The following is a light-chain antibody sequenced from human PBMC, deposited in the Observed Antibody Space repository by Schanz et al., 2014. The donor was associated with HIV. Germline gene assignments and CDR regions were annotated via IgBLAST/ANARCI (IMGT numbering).Light chain of an antibody. V-gene: IGLV2-14*03. CDR1: SNDVGGYNF. Sequence: QSALTQPASVSGSPGQSITISCTGTSNDVGGYNFVSWYQQHPGKAPKLIIYDVSNRPSGVSNRFSGSKSGITASLTISGLQADDEADYYCQSYDSSLRGSVFGGGTKLTVL. J-gene: IGLJ2*01. CDR2: DVS. CDR3: QSYDSSLRGSV.